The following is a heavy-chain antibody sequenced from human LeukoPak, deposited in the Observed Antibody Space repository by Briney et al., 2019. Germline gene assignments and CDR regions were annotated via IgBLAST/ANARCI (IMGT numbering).Heavy chain of an antibody. D-gene: IGHD1-26*01. V-gene: IGHV4-31*03. CDR2: IYNSGGT. Sequence: SQTLSLTCTVSGGSINSGGDSWTWLRQHPGTGPEWVGYIYNSGGTYYNPSLKSRVTISVDTAKNQFSLKLSSVTAADTAVYYCARGNIPRPTPPIYSGSCYAVWFDPWGQGTLVTVSS. J-gene: IGHJ5*02. CDR3: ARGNIPRPTPPIYSGSCYAVWFDP. CDR1: GGSINSGGDS.